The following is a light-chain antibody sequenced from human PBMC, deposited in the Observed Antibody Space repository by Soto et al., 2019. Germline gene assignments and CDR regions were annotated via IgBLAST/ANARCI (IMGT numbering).Light chain of an antibody. CDR2: GAS. J-gene: IGKJ5*01. V-gene: IGKV3-11*01. CDR3: QQRSNWPPIT. CDR1: QTINNN. Sequence: VITQAPASRCVTPAERVPLSCRASQTINNNVAWYQLKDGQVPRLVIYGASTRATDIPARFSGSGFGTDFTLTISSLEPEDAAVYYCQQRSNWPPITFGQGTRLEIK.